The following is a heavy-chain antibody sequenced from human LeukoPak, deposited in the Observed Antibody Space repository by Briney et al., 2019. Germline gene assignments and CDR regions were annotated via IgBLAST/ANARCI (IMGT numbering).Heavy chain of an antibody. D-gene: IGHD5-18*01. CDR3: ARNRGYSYVYYGMDV. CDR2: IYYSGST. CDR1: GGSISSGGYY. V-gene: IGHV4-31*03. Sequence: SETLSLTCTVSGGSISSGGYYWSWIRQHPGKGLEWIGYIYYSGSTCYNPSLKSRVTISVDTSKNQFSLKLSSVTAADTAVYYCARNRGYSYVYYGMDVWGQGTTVTVSS. J-gene: IGHJ6*02.